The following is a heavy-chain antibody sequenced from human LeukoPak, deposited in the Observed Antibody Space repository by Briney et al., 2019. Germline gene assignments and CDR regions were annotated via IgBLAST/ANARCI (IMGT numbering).Heavy chain of an antibody. CDR3: ARYETVRKWGFDY. CDR1: GVIFSGYS. V-gene: IGHV3-53*01. J-gene: IGHJ4*02. D-gene: IGHD1-14*01. CDR2: IYSGGSV. Sequence: PGGSLRLSCAASGVIFSGYSMNWVRQAPGKGLDWVSLIYSGGSVYYADSVKGRFTISRDNSKNTLYLQMNSLRAEDTAVYYCARYETVRKWGFDYWGQGTLVTVSS.